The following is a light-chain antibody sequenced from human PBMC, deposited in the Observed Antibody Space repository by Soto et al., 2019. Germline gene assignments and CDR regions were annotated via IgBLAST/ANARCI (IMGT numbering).Light chain of an antibody. CDR1: PSNLGSNF. J-gene: IGLJ3*02. V-gene: IGLV1-47*01. Sequence: QSVLTQPPSASGTPGRRVSISCAASPSNLGSNFVYWYQQVPGAAPKLLISRNYQRPSGVPDRFSGSKSGTSASLAISGLRSEDEADYHCAAWDDSLSGGVFGGGTKLTVL. CDR3: AAWDDSLSGGV. CDR2: RNY.